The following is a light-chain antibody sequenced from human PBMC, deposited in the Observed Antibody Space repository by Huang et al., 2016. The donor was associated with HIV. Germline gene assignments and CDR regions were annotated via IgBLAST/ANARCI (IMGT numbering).Light chain of an antibody. Sequence: EIVLTQSPATLSLSPGERATLSCRASQDISSYLAWYQQKPGQAPRLLIYDASNRATGIPGRFSGSGSGTDFALTISSLEPEDVAVYYCQQRSNWLRYTFGQGTKLEIK. CDR3: QQRSNWLRYT. J-gene: IGKJ2*01. CDR2: DAS. V-gene: IGKV3-11*01. CDR1: QDISSY.